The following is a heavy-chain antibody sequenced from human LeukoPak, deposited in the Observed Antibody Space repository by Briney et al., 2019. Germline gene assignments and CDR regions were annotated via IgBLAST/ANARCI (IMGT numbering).Heavy chain of an antibody. CDR3: ARRQQLDKGTFDY. V-gene: IGHV3-48*03. J-gene: IGHJ4*02. Sequence: GGSLRLSCAASGFTFSSYEMNWVRQAPGKGLEWVSYISSSGSTIYYADSVKGRFTISRDNAKNTLYLQMNSLRAEDTAVYYRARRQQLDKGTFDYWGQGTLVTVSS. CDR1: GFTFSSYE. D-gene: IGHD6-13*01. CDR2: ISSSGSTI.